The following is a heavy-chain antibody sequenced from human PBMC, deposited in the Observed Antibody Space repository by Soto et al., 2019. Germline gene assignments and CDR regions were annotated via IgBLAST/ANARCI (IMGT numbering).Heavy chain of an antibody. Sequence: ASVKVSCKASGYTFTSYGISWVRQAPGQGLEWMGWTSAYDGHTNYAQKFQGRVTMTTDTSASTAHMELRSLSSDDTALYYCARDGAAHYDILTGYYSVGMDVWGQGTTVTVSS. CDR2: TSAYDGHT. CDR3: ARDGAAHYDILTGYYSVGMDV. V-gene: IGHV1-18*01. J-gene: IGHJ6*02. D-gene: IGHD3-9*01. CDR1: GYTFTSYG.